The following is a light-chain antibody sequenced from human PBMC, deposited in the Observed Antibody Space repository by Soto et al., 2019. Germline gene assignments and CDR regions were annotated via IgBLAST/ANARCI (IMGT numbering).Light chain of an antibody. CDR2: DNC. J-gene: IGLJ1*01. CDR3: QLWDSSNDRYV. CDR1: NIGSNS. V-gene: IGLV3-21*02. Sequence: SYELTQPPSVSVAPGQTAKIPCEEENIGSNSVHWYQQKPGQASVLVVYDNCDRPSGIPERFSGSNSGSTATRTTSRFEAGDEAEYYCQLWDSSNDRYVFGTATKV.